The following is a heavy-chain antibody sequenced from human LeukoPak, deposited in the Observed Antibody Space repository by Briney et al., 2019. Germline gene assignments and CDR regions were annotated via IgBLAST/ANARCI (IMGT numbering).Heavy chain of an antibody. J-gene: IGHJ3*02. CDR1: GFTFSSYG. Sequence: GGSLRLSCAASGFTFSSYGMHWVRQAPGKGLEWVAVISYDGSNKYYADSVKGRFTISRDNSKNTLYLQMNSLRAEDTAVYYCARDRSRNYYDSSGRNDAFDIWGQGTMVTVSS. CDR2: ISYDGSNK. D-gene: IGHD3-22*01. V-gene: IGHV3-30*03. CDR3: ARDRSRNYYDSSGRNDAFDI.